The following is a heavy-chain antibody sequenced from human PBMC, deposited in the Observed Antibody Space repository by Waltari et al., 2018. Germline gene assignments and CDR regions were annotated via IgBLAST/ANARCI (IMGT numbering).Heavy chain of an antibody. V-gene: IGHV4-4*07. Sequence: QVQLQESGPGLVKPSETLSLTCTVSGGSISSYYWSWIRQPAGKGLEWIGRIYTSGSTYHNASLKSRVTISVDTSKNQFSLKLSSVTAADTAVYFCAREYSSSWSYNGLDVWGLGTSVTVSS. CDR1: GGSISSYY. CDR2: IYTSGST. D-gene: IGHD6-6*01. CDR3: AREYSSSWSYNGLDV. J-gene: IGHJ6*02.